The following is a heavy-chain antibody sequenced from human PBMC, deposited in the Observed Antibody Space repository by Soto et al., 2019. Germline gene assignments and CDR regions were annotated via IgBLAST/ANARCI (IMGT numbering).Heavy chain of an antibody. CDR2: IYPGDSDT. D-gene: IGHD6-19*01. J-gene: IGHJ3*02. V-gene: IGHV5-51*01. CDR3: ARTTNSGWYLGSAFDI. Sequence: GESLKISCKGSGYSFTSYWIGWVRQMPGKGLEWMGIIYPGDSDTRYSPSFQGQVTISADKSISTAYLQWSSLKASDTAMYYCARTTNSGWYLGSAFDIWGQGTMVTVSS. CDR1: GYSFTSYW.